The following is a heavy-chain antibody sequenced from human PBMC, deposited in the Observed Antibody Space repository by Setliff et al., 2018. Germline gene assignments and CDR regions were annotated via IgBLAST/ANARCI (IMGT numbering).Heavy chain of an antibody. V-gene: IGHV4-31*02. J-gene: IGHJ4*02. CDR3: ARVADGSGSFYLGSDY. Sequence: SETLSLTCTVSGGSISSNTYYWNWIRQHPEKGLEWLGYIFHSGSTHYNSSLKSRITISIDTSKNHFSLELNSVTAADSAVYYCARVADGSGSFYLGSDYWGQGILVTVSS. CDR2: IFHSGST. CDR1: GGSISSNTYY. D-gene: IGHD3-10*01.